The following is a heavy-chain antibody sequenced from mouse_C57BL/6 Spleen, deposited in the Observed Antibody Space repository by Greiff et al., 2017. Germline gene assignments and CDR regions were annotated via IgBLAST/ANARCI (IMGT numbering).Heavy chain of an antibody. D-gene: IGHD3-2*02. Sequence: QVQLQQSGAELVKPGASVKISCKASGYAFSSYWMNWVKQRPGKGLEWIGQLYPGDGDTNYNGKFKCKATLTADKSSSTAYMQLSSLTSEDSAVYFCARGQAAWFAYWGQGTLVTVSA. J-gene: IGHJ3*01. CDR3: ARGQAAWFAY. CDR2: LYPGDGDT. V-gene: IGHV1-80*01. CDR1: GYAFSSYW.